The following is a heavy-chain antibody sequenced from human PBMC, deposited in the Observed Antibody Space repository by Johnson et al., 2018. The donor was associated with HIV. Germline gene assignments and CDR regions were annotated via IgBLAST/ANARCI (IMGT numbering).Heavy chain of an antibody. J-gene: IGHJ3*02. Sequence: QMLLVESGGGVVQPGGSLRLSCAASGFTFSSYGMHWVRQAPGKGLEWVAFIRYDGSNKYYADSVQGRFTISRDKSENTLYLQMNSLRAEDTAMYYCARDGTETGPDDAFDIWGQGTMVTVSS. D-gene: IGHD1-1*01. CDR3: ARDGTETGPDDAFDI. V-gene: IGHV3-30*02. CDR2: IRYDGSNK. CDR1: GFTFSSYG.